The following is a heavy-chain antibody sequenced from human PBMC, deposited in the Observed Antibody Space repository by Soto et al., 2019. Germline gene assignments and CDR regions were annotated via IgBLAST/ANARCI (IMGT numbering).Heavy chain of an antibody. CDR2: IYYSGST. J-gene: IGHJ5*02. Sequence: SETLSLTCTVSGGSISSGGYYWSWILQHPGKGLEWIGYIYYSGSTYYNPSLKSRVTISVDTSKNQFSLKLSSVTVDDTAVYYCTRGPHYQTSGSYFRTAMFDPWGQGTLVTVSS. CDR1: GGSISSGGYY. D-gene: IGHD3-10*01. CDR3: TRGPHYQTSGSYFRTAMFDP. V-gene: IGHV4-31*03.